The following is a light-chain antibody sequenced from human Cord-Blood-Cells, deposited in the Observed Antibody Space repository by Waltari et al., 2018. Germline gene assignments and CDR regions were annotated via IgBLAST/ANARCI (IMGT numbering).Light chain of an antibody. CDR1: QSVSSSY. CDR3: QQYGSSPRIT. Sequence: DIVLKPSPGTLSLSPGERATSSCRASQSVSSSYLAWYQQKPGQAPRLLINGASSRATGIPDRFSGSGSGTDFTLTISRLEPEDFAVYYCQQYGSSPRITFGPGTKVDIK. V-gene: IGKV3-20*01. J-gene: IGKJ3*01. CDR2: GAS.